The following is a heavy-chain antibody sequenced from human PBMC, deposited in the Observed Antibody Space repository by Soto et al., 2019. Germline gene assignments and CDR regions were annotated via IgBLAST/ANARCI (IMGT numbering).Heavy chain of an antibody. CDR2: INNDGTIT. V-gene: IGHV3-74*02. CDR1: GFTFSSYW. Sequence: EVQLVESGGNLVQPGTSLRLSCAASGFTFSSYWMHWVRQAPGKGLVWVSRINNDGTITSYADSVKGRFTISRDNAENTLYLQMNSLRAEDTAVYYCAGLPLTASRPDYWGQGTLVTVSS. CDR3: AGLPLTASRPDY. J-gene: IGHJ4*02. D-gene: IGHD2-21*02.